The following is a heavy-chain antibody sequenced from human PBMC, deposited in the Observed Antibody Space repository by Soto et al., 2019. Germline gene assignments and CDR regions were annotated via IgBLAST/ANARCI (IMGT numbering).Heavy chain of an antibody. CDR1: GFSLSSGGGA. Sequence: QITLKESGPTLVKSTQTLTLTCTFSGFSLSSGGGAVGWIRHPPGKALEWLAIIYASGGTHYSPSLKTRHTIPKDTSKNQVVLTMTNMDPVDTATYYCGHRRDVATRCWFDPWGQGILVTVSS. J-gene: IGHJ5*02. D-gene: IGHD1-1*01. V-gene: IGHV2-5*01. CDR3: GHRRDVATRCWFDP. CDR2: IYASGGT.